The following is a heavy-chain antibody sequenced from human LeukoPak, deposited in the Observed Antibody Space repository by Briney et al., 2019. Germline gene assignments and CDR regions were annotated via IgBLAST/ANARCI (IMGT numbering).Heavy chain of an antibody. D-gene: IGHD6-6*01. CDR2: ISSSNNTI. V-gene: IGHV3-48*04. J-gene: IGHJ5*02. CDR3: LSQIAARLNWFDP. Sequence: GGSLRLSCAASGFTFSSYSMNWVRQAPGKGLEWVSYISSSNNTIYYADSVKGRFTISRDNAKNSLYLQMNSLRAEDTAVYYCLSQIAARLNWFDPWGQGTLVTVSS. CDR1: GFTFSSYS.